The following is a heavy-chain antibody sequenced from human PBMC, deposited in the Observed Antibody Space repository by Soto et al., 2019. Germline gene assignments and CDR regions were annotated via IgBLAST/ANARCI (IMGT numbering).Heavy chain of an antibody. CDR2: VYYSGTT. Sequence: KPSETLSLTCTVSGGSISRYYWSWIRQPPGKGLEWIGYVYYSGTTNYNPSLRSRVTISVDTSNNQFSLRLSSVTAADTAVYYCSSAPSAHRRGYAMDVWGQGTTVTVSS. V-gene: IGHV4-59*01. CDR1: GGSISRYY. D-gene: IGHD3-16*01. CDR3: SSAPSAHRRGYAMDV. J-gene: IGHJ6*02.